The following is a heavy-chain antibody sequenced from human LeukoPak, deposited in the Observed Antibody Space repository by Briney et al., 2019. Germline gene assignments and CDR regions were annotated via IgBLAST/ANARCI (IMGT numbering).Heavy chain of an antibody. Sequence: GGSLRLSCAASGFTFSSYSMNWVRQAPGKGLEWVSFISSGSSDIYYADPVKGRFTISRDNAQNSLFLQMNSLRDEDTAVYSCARASCYLRNCYYYGMDVWGRGTTVTVSS. D-gene: IGHD2-2*01. V-gene: IGHV3-48*02. CDR1: GFTFSSYS. J-gene: IGHJ6*02. CDR3: ARASCYLRNCYYYGMDV. CDR2: ISSGSSDI.